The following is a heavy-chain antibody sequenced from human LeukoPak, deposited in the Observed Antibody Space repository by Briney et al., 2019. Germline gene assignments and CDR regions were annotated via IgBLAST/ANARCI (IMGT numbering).Heavy chain of an antibody. CDR2: IDYSGST. V-gene: IGHV4-59*01. CDR1: GGFISTYY. J-gene: IGHJ3*02. D-gene: IGHD1-26*01. CDR3: ARDRRRELLHAFDI. Sequence: SETLSLTCTVSGGFISTYYWSWIRQPPGKGLEWIGYIDYSGSTNYNPSLKSRVTISVDTSKNQFSLKLSSVTAADTAVYYCARDRRRELLHAFDIWGQGTMVTVSS.